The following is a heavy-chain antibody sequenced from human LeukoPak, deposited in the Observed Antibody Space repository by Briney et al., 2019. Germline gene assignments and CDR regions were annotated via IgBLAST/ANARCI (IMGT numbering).Heavy chain of an antibody. CDR2: ISSSSSYI. CDR1: GFTFSSYS. CDR3: ARDQAVAGHFDY. Sequence: PGGSLRLSCAASGFTFSSYSMNWVRQAPGKGLEWVSSISSSSSYIYYADSVKGRFTISRDNAKNSLYLQMNSLRAEDTAVYYCARDQAVAGHFDYWGQGTLVTVSS. D-gene: IGHD6-19*01. J-gene: IGHJ4*02. V-gene: IGHV3-21*01.